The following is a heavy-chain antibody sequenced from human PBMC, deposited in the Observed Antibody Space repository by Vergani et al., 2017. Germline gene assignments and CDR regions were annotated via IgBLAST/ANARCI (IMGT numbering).Heavy chain of an antibody. J-gene: IGHJ4*02. CDR3: AKEAQMGTAVYYFDY. CDR1: GLTFSRYG. V-gene: IGHV3-30*18. CDR2: IANDGGDK. D-gene: IGHD2-2*01. Sequence: VQLLESGGGVVQPGRSLRLSCAASGLTFSRYGMHWVRQAPGKGMEWVTVIANDGGDKKYADSVKGRFTVSRDNSKNTLYLQMNSLRAEDTTVYYCAKEAQMGTAVYYFDYWGQGTLVTVSS.